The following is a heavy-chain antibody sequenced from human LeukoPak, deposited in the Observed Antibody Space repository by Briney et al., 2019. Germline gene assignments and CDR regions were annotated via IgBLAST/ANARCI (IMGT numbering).Heavy chain of an antibody. CDR3: ARQNMVRGVIGFGY. Sequence: GRSLRLSCAASGFTFSSYGMHWVRQAPGKGLEWVAVIWYDGSNKYYADSVKGRFTISRDNSKNTLYLQMNSLRVEDTAVYYCARQNMVRGVIGFGYWGQGTLVTVSS. D-gene: IGHD3-10*01. CDR1: GFTFSSYG. V-gene: IGHV3-33*01. CDR2: IWYDGSNK. J-gene: IGHJ4*02.